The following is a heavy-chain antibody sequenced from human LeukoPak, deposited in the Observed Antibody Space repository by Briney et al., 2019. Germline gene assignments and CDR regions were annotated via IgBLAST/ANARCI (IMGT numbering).Heavy chain of an antibody. D-gene: IGHD6-19*01. J-gene: IGHJ5*02. Sequence: ASVKVSCKASGYTFISYDINWVRQATGQGLEWMGWMNPNSGNTGYAQKFQGRVTMTRNTSISTAYMELSSLRSEDTAVYYCARGHSSGWYLVGFDPWGQGTLVTVSS. CDR1: GYTFISYD. V-gene: IGHV1-8*01. CDR3: ARGHSSGWYLVGFDP. CDR2: MNPNSGNT.